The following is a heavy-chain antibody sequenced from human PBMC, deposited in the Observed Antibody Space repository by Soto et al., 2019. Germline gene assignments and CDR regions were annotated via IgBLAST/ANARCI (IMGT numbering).Heavy chain of an antibody. V-gene: IGHV2-70*11. J-gene: IGHJ4*02. CDR1: GFSLSTSGMC. CDR3: ARTSPNYSSSWIYDY. Sequence: SGPTLVNTTQALTLTCTFSGFSLSTSGMCVSWIRQPPGKALEWLARIDWDDDKYYSTSLKTRLTISKDTSKNQVVLTMTNMDPVDTATYYCARTSPNYSSSWIYDYWGQGTLVTVSS. CDR2: IDWDDDK. D-gene: IGHD6-13*01.